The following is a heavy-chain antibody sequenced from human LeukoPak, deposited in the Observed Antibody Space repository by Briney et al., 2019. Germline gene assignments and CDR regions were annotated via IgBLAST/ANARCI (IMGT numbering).Heavy chain of an antibody. CDR3: ARETTTVGLDY. V-gene: IGHV4-34*01. Sequence: SETLSLTCAVYGGSFSGYYWSWIRQPPGEGLEWIGEINHSGSTNYNPSLKSRVTISVDTSKNQFSLKLSSVTAADTAVYYCARETTTVGLDYWGQGTLVTVSS. CDR1: GGSFSGYY. J-gene: IGHJ4*02. D-gene: IGHD2/OR15-2a*01. CDR2: INHSGST.